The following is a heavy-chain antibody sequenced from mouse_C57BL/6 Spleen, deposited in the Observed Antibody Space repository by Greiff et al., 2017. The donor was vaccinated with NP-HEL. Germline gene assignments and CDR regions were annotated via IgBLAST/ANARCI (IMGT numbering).Heavy chain of an antibody. CDR2: IDPSDSYT. V-gene: IGHV1-59*01. CDR1: GYTFTSYW. CDR3: ARKSLFITTVVDY. D-gene: IGHD1-1*01. J-gene: IGHJ2*01. Sequence: VKLQQPGAELVRPGTSVKLSCKASGYTFTSYWMHWVKQRPGQGLEWIGVIDPSDSYTNYNQKFKGKATLTVDTSSSTAYMQLSSLTSEDSAVYYCARKSLFITTVVDYWGQGTTLTVSS.